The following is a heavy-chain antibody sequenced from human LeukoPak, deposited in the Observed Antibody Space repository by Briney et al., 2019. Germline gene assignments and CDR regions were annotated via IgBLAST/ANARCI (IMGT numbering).Heavy chain of an antibody. J-gene: IGHJ2*01. D-gene: IGHD6-19*01. CDR1: GGSITGYY. CDR3: ARDSSGYGSSWYFDL. V-gene: IGHV4-59*01. Sequence: SETLSLTCTVSGGSITGYYWSWIRQTPEKGLEWIGYVHYSGTTSYDPSLKSRVTISADMSRNQFSLRLSSVTAAATAVYYCARDSSGYGSSWYFDLWGRGTLVTVSS. CDR2: VHYSGTT.